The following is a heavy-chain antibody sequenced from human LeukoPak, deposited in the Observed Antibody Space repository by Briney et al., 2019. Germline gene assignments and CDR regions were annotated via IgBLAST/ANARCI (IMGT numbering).Heavy chain of an antibody. Sequence: SETLSLTCTVSGGSIGTYYWSWIRQSPGKGLEWIGYIYHSGSTKYNPSLKSRVTISVDTSKNQFSLKLSSVTAADTAVYYCVRDGYSVYDGLWGQGTLVTVSS. CDR3: VRDGYSVYDGL. J-gene: IGHJ4*02. CDR1: GGSIGTYY. CDR2: IYHSGST. D-gene: IGHD5/OR15-5a*01. V-gene: IGHV4-59*01.